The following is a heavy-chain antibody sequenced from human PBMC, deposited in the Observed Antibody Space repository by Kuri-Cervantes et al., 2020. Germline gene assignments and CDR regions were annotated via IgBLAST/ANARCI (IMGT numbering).Heavy chain of an antibody. J-gene: IGHJ4*02. CDR2: INPNSGGT. D-gene: IGHD6-19*01. CDR1: GYTFTGYY. V-gene: IGHV1-2*04. CDR3: AKFRGTGWYTLFDY. Sequence: ASVKVSCKASGYTFTGYYMHWVRQAPGQGLEWMGWINPNSGGTNYAQKFQGWVTMTRDTSISTAYMELSRLRSDDTAVYYCAKFRGTGWYTLFDYWGQGTLVTVSS.